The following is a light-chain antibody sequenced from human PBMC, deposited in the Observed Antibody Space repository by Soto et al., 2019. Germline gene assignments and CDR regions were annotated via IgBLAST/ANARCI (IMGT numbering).Light chain of an antibody. CDR1: PSISGS. J-gene: IGKJ1*01. V-gene: IGKV1-5*03. Sequence: DIQMTQSPSTLSASVGDRVTITCRASPSISGSLAWYQQKPGKAPMLLIYEASNLKSGVPSRFSGSGSGTEYPLTSSRLPADDSVCYYCQQYNGYWTFGQGTRVEIK. CDR2: EAS. CDR3: QQYNGYWT.